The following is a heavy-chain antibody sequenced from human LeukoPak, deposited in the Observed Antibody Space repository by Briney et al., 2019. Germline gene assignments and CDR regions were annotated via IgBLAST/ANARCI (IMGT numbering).Heavy chain of an antibody. CDR2: INPNSGGT. V-gene: IGHV1-2*02. CDR1: GYTFTGYY. Sequence: ASMKVSCKASGYTFTGYYMHWVRQAPGQGLEWMGWINPNSGGTNYAQKFQGRVTMTRDTSISTAYMELSRLRSDDTAVYYCARVGIYYDSSGPAGYWGQGTLVTVSS. CDR3: ARVGIYYDSSGPAGY. J-gene: IGHJ4*02. D-gene: IGHD3-22*01.